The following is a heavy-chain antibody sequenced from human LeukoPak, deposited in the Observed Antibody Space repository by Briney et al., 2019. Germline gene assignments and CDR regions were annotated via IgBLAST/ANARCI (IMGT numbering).Heavy chain of an antibody. D-gene: IGHD5-24*01. V-gene: IGHV1-69*13. CDR1: GGTFSSYA. Sequence: SVKVSCKASGGTFSSYAISWVRQAPGQGLEWVGGIIPIFGTANYAQKFQGRVTITADESTSTAYMELSSLRSEDTAVYYCAREGAKATILFDYWGQGTLVTVSS. CDR3: AREGAKATILFDY. J-gene: IGHJ4*02. CDR2: IIPIFGTA.